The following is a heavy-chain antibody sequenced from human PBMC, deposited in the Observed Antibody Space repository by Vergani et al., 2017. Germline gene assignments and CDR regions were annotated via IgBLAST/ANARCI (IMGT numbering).Heavy chain of an antibody. CDR1: GFTFSSYG. CDR2: IRYDGSNK. Sequence: QVQLVESGGGVVQPGGSLRLSCAASGFTFSSYGMHWVRQAPGKGLEWVAFIRYDGSNKYYADSVKGRFTISRDNSKNTLYLQMNSLRAEDTAVYYCARWAALAYCGGDCSGFDYWGQGTLVTVSS. CDR3: ARWAALAYCGGDCSGFDY. D-gene: IGHD2-21*01. J-gene: IGHJ4*02. V-gene: IGHV3-30*02.